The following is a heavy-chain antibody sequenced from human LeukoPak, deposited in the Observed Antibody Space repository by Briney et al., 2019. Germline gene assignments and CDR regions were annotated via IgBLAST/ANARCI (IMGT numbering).Heavy chain of an antibody. Sequence: PGRSLRLSCAASGFTFSSYAMHWVRQAPGKGLEWVAVISYDGSNKYYADSVKGRFTISRDNPKNTLYLQMNSLRAEDTAVYYCASYTGGTVTTYGWFDPWGQGTLVTVSS. D-gene: IGHD4-17*01. CDR2: ISYDGSNK. V-gene: IGHV3-30-3*01. CDR1: GFTFSSYA. CDR3: ASYTGGTVTTYGWFDP. J-gene: IGHJ5*02.